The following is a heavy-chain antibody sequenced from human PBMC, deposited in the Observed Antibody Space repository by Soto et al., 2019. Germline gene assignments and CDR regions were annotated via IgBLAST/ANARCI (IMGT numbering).Heavy chain of an antibody. J-gene: IGHJ6*03. D-gene: IGHD3-3*01. CDR2: IKSKTDGGTT. CDR1: GFTFSNAW. CDR3: TSTIFGVVIVGDYYYYYMDV. V-gene: IGHV3-15*01. Sequence: GGSLRLSCAASGFTFSNAWMRWVRQAPGKGLEWVGRIKSKTDGGTTDYAAPVKGRFTISRDDSKNTLYLQMNSLKTEDTAVYYCTSTIFGVVIVGDYYYYYMDVWGKGTTVTVSS.